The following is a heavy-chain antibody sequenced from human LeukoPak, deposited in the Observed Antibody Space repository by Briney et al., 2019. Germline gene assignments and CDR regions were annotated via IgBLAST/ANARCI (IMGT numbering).Heavy chain of an antibody. CDR1: GGSISSGGYY. CDR3: AGLVGRYSSGLYYYYFDY. V-gene: IGHV4-31*03. J-gene: IGHJ4*02. Sequence: PSQTLSLTCTVSGGSISSGGYYWSWIRQHPGKGLEWIGYIYYSGSTYYNPSLKSRVTISVDTSKNQFSLKLTSVTAADTAVYYCAGLVGRYSSGLYYYYFDYWGQGTLVTVSS. CDR2: IYYSGST. D-gene: IGHD3-22*01.